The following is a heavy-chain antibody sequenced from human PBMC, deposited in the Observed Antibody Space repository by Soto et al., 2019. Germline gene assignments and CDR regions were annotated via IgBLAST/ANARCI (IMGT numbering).Heavy chain of an antibody. J-gene: IGHJ4*02. CDR3: ALTPGIATAVTY. V-gene: IGHV4-61*08. D-gene: IGHD6-13*01. CDR1: GGSISSGDYY. Sequence: SETLSLTCTVSGGSISSGDYYWSWIRQPPGKGLEWIGYVHYSGSTNYNPSLESRVTMSVDTSRNQFSLRVSPVTTADTAMYYCALTPGIATAVTYWGRGTLVTVSS. CDR2: VHYSGST.